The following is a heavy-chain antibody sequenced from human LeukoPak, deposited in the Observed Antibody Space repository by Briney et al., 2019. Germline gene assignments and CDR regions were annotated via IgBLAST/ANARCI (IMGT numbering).Heavy chain of an antibody. CDR1: GFTFSSYA. D-gene: IGHD6-13*01. CDR2: ISGSGGST. Sequence: GGSLRLSCAASGFTFSSYAMSWVRQAPGKGLEWVSAISGSGGSTYYADSVEGRFTISRDNSKNTLYLQMNSLRAEDTAVYYCAKGGASSSWYPYYFDYWGQGTLVTVSS. CDR3: AKGGASSSWYPYYFDY. V-gene: IGHV3-23*01. J-gene: IGHJ4*02.